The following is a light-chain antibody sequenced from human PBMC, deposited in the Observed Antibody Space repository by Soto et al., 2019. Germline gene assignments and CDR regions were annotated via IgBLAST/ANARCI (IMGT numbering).Light chain of an antibody. J-gene: IGKJ2*01. CDR1: QSVSSRN. V-gene: IGKV3-20*01. CDR3: LLYGDSPPAYT. Sequence: EIVLTQSPGTLSLFPGERATLSCRASQSVSSRNLAWYRQKPGQAPSLLIYGAFNRATGIPDRFSGSGSATDFTLPISRLEPADFALSSCLLYGDSPPAYTFGQGTKLDIK. CDR2: GAF.